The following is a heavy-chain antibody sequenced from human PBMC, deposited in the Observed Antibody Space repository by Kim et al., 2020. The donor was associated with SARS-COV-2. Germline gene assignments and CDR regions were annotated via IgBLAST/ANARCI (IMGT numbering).Heavy chain of an antibody. J-gene: IGHJ6*02. D-gene: IGHD3-10*01. Sequence: GGSLRLSCAVSGFTFSSYAMSWVRQAPGKGLEWVSAISCSGGSTYYADSVKGRFTISRDNSKNTLYLQMNSMRAEDTAVYYCAKSSGYVSGSYFPYYYGMDVWGQGPPVTVSS. CDR3: AKSSGYVSGSYFPYYYGMDV. CDR2: ISCSGGST. V-gene: IGHV3-23*01. CDR1: GFTFSSYA.